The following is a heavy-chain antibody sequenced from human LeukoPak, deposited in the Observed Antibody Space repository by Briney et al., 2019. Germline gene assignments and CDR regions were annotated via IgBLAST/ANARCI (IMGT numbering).Heavy chain of an antibody. D-gene: IGHD3-22*01. CDR1: GGSISSYY. V-gene: IGHV4-59*06. CDR2: IYYSGST. CDR3: AYYDSSGYYSIE. J-gene: IGHJ4*02. Sequence: SETLSLTCTVSGGSISSYYWSWIRQHPGKGLEWIGYIYYSGSTYYNPSLKSRVTISVDTSKNQFSLKLSSVTAADTAVYYCAYYDSSGYYSIEWGQGTLVTVSS.